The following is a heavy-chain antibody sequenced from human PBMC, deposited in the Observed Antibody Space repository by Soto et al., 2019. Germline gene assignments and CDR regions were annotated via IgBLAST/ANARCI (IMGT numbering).Heavy chain of an antibody. J-gene: IGHJ4*02. CDR1: GFTFSNAW. CDR3: TTDPVGDYGDLYYFDY. V-gene: IGHV3-15*01. CDR2: IKSKTDGGTT. Sequence: PGGSLRLSCAASGFTFSNAWMSWVRQAPGKGLEWVGRIKSKTDGGTTDYAAPVKGRFTISRDDSKNTLYLQMNSLKTEDTAVYYCTTDPVGDYGDLYYFDYWGQGTPVTVSS. D-gene: IGHD4-17*01.